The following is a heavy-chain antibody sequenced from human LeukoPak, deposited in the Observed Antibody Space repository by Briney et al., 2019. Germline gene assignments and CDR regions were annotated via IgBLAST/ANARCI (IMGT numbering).Heavy chain of an antibody. CDR1: GYTFTSYD. CDR2: MNPNSGNT. V-gene: IGHV1-8*03. J-gene: IGHJ4*02. Sequence: ASVKVSCKASGYTFTSYDINWVRQAPGQGLEWMGWMNPNSGNTGYAQKFQGRVTITTDESTSTAYMELSSLRSEDTAVYYCATETYYFDYWGQGTLVTVSS. CDR3: ATETYYFDY.